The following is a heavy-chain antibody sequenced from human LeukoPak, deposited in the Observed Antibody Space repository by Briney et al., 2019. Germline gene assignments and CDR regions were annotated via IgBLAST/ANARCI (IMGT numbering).Heavy chain of an antibody. Sequence: ASVKVSCKASGGTFSSFAISWVRQAPGQGLEWMGGIIPIFGTANYAQKFQGRVTITTDESTSTAYMELSSLRSEDTAVYYCARAPLQSSVVIVPAAMRYFDYWGQGTLVTVSS. CDR3: ARAPLQSSVVIVPAAMRYFDY. J-gene: IGHJ4*02. D-gene: IGHD2-2*01. V-gene: IGHV1-69*05. CDR2: IIPIFGTA. CDR1: GGTFSSFA.